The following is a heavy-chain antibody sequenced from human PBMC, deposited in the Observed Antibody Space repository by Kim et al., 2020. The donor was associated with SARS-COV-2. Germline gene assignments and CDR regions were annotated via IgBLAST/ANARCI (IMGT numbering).Heavy chain of an antibody. CDR2: FYYTGNT. CDR3: SRLYDSSNYYY. Sequence: SETLSLNCAVSGGSIRSSNIYYWGWIRQPPGKGLEWIGSFYYTGNTYYNPSLKSRVTITADTSNNQFSLKLSSATAADTAIYYCSRLYDSSNYYYWGQG. J-gene: IGHJ4*02. V-gene: IGHV4-39*01. D-gene: IGHD3-22*01. CDR1: GGSIRSSNIYY.